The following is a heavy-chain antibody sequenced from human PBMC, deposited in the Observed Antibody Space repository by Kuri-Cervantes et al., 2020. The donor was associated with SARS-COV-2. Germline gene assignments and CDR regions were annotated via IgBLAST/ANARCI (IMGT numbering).Heavy chain of an antibody. CDR2: IRSKAYGGTT. Sequence: GESLKISCAASGFTFSSYSMNWVRQAPGKGLEWVGFIRSKAYGGTTEYAASVKGRFTISRDDSKSIAYPQMNSLKTEDTAVYYCTGPTYSSSWYSSDWGKYWGQETLVTVSS. V-gene: IGHV3-49*04. J-gene: IGHJ4*02. CDR3: TGPTYSSSWYSSDWGKY. CDR1: GFTFSSYS. D-gene: IGHD6-13*01.